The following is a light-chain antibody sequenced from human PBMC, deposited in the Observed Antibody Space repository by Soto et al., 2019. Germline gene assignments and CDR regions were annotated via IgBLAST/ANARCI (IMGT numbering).Light chain of an antibody. Sequence: DIQMTQAPSSLPASVGDRVTLTCRASQSVAGYLNWYQQKPGGAPHLLIYAASTLQSGVPSRFSGSGSGTDFKLTISSLQPEDVATYYCQQSYTSSWTFGPGTNVDIK. CDR2: AAS. CDR3: QQSYTSSWT. V-gene: IGKV1-39*01. J-gene: IGKJ1*01. CDR1: QSVAGY.